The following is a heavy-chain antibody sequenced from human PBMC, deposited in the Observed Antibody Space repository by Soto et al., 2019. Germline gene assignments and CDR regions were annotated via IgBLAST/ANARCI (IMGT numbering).Heavy chain of an antibody. V-gene: IGHV3-21*01. J-gene: IGHJ4*02. CDR2: ISSSSSYI. CDR3: VRVDGFYYFDY. Sequence: EVQLVESGGGLVKPGGSLRLSCAASGFTFSSYSMNWVRQAPGKGVEWVSSISSSSSYIYYADSVKGRFTISRDNAKNPLYLQMNRLRAEDTAVEYCVRVDGFYYFDYWGQGTLVTVSS. CDR1: GFTFSSYS. D-gene: IGHD3-3*01.